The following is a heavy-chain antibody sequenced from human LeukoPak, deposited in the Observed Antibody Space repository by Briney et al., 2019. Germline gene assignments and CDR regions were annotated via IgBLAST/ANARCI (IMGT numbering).Heavy chain of an antibody. CDR3: AMSPYVGDHHGPSA. CDR1: GFTFSTYA. J-gene: IGHJ5*02. V-gene: IGHV3-23*01. Sequence: GGSLRLSCAASGFTFSTYAMSWVRQPPGKGLEWVSGITASGSNTYYADSVKGRFTISRDNSKSTVSLLIHSLRVEDTAIYYCAMSPYVGDHHGPSAWGQGALVIVSS. CDR2: ITASGSNT. D-gene: IGHD3-10*01.